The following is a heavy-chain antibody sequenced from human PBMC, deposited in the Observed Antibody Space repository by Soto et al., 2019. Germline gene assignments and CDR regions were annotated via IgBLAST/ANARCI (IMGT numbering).Heavy chain of an antibody. J-gene: IGHJ6*02. D-gene: IGHD2-21*02. CDR2: IYWDGDR. Sequence: SGPTLVNPTQTLTLTCTFSGFSLSTGGMGVGWIRQPPGKALEWLALIYWDGDRRYSPSLMNRLTIAKDTSKNQVVLTMTNMDPVDTATYYCVHSRCGGDCLQSYSSHYYYGVDIWGQGTTVTVSS. V-gene: IGHV2-5*02. CDR3: VHSRCGGDCLQSYSSHYYYGVDI. CDR1: GFSLSTGGMG.